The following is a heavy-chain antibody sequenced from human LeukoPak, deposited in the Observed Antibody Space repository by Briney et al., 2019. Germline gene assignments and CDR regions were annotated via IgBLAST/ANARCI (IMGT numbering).Heavy chain of an antibody. Sequence: GGSLRLSCAASGFTFDDYAMHWVRQAPGKGLERVSGISWNSGSIGYADSVKGRFTISRDNSKNTLYLQMNSLRAEDTAVYYCASQVQRRYYYYGMDVWGQGTTVTVSS. V-gene: IGHV3-9*01. J-gene: IGHJ6*02. CDR2: ISWNSGSI. CDR3: ASQVQRRYYYYGMDV. CDR1: GFTFDDYA.